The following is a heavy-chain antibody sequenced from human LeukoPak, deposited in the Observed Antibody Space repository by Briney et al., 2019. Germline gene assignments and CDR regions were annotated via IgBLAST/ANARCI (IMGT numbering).Heavy chain of an antibody. D-gene: IGHD1-1*01. J-gene: IGHJ4*02. CDR1: GFTFSSYW. CDR3: KSGGAAPGSFDY. Sequence: GGSLRLSCAASGFTFSSYWMSWLRPAPGKGLAWVANIKYDGNEEYYVDSVKGRFTISRDNAKNSLYLQLNSLRVEDTAVYYCKSGGAAPGSFDYWGQGTLVTVSP. CDR2: IKYDGNEE. V-gene: IGHV3-7*01.